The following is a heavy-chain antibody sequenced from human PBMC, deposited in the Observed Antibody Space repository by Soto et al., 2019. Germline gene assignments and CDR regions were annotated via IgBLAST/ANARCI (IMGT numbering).Heavy chain of an antibody. Sequence: QVQLVESGGGLVRPGGSLRLSCEASGFTFRDYYMTWFRQAPGKGLEWLSYIDSSTKYTNYADSVKGRFTTSRDNAKNSLYLQMNSLRAADTAVYYCASEYYSTMDVWGQGTMVTVSS. V-gene: IGHV3-11*05. CDR3: ASEYYSTMDV. J-gene: IGHJ6*02. CDR1: GFTFRDYY. CDR2: IDSSTKYT.